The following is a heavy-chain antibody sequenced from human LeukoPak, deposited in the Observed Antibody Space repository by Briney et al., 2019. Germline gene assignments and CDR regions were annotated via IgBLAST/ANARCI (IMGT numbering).Heavy chain of an antibody. CDR3: AKDGRLGDGYNYSVH. V-gene: IGHV3-9*01. D-gene: IGHD5-24*01. CDR1: GFTFDDYA. CDR2: ISWNSGSI. J-gene: IGHJ4*02. Sequence: GGSLRLSCEASGFTFDDYAMHWVRQAPGKGLEWVSGISWNSGSIGYADSVKGRFTISRDNAKNSLYLQMNSPRAEDTALYYCAKDGRLGDGYNYSVHWGQGTLVTVSS.